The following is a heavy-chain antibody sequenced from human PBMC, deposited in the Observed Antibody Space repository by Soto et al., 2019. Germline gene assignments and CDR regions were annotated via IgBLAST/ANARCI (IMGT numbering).Heavy chain of an antibody. V-gene: IGHV4-61*01. CDR2: FYYTGST. CDR3: ARSMHYSDGSNYSPFDY. D-gene: IGHD3-22*01. CDR1: GGSVRSGNYY. Sequence: SETLSLTCTVSGGSVRSGNYYWSWIRQPPGKGLEGIGYFYYTGSTNYNPSLKSRVTISIDASKNQFSLRLSSVTAADTAVYYCARSMHYSDGSNYSPFDYWGKGTLVTVSS. J-gene: IGHJ4*02.